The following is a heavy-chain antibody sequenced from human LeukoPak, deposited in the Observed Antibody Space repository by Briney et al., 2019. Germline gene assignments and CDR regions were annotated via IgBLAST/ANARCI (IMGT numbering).Heavy chain of an antibody. CDR3: ARRDTGVRSPPTRDY. D-gene: IGHD2-15*01. J-gene: IGHJ4*02. Sequence: SETLSLTCTVSGGSISSSSYYWGWIRQPPGKGLEWIGSIYYSGSTYYNPSLKSRVTISVDTSKNQFSLKLSSVTAADTAVYYCARRDTGVRSPPTRDYWGQGTLVTVSS. V-gene: IGHV4-39*01. CDR1: GGSISSSSYY. CDR2: IYYSGST.